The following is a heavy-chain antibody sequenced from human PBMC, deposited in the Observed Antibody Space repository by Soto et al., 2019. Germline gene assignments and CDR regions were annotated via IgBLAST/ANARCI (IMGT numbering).Heavy chain of an antibody. CDR2: IRNNRSNT. CDR1: GFTFSDYY. CDR3: ARVCDGGSCYSSGSVYYYGMDV. V-gene: IGHV3-11*06. J-gene: IGHJ6*02. Sequence: GGSLRLSCAASGFTFSDYYMSWIRQAPGKGLEWVSFIRNNRSNTNYADSVKGRFTISRDNSKNTLYLQMNSLRAEDTAVYYCARVCDGGSCYSSGSVYYYGMDVWGQGTTVTVSS. D-gene: IGHD2-15*01.